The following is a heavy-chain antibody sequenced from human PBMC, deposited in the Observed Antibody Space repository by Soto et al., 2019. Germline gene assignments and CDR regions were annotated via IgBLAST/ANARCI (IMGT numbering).Heavy chain of an antibody. CDR3: AKDSPLSGRYQDLDY. CDR1: GFTSNDFA. D-gene: IGHD1-26*01. Sequence: GGSLRLSCVASGFTSNDFAMTWVRQAPGEGLEWVSALTPGGETTHYMDSVRGRFTISRDNAKNTLHFEFNSLTAADTAVYYCAKDSPLSGRYQDLDYWCPGTLVTVSS. V-gene: IGHV3-23*01. CDR2: LTPGGETT. J-gene: IGHJ4*02.